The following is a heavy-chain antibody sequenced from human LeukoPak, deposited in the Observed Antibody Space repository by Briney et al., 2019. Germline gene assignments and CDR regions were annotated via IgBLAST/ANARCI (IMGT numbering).Heavy chain of an antibody. CDR2: ITGSGGRT. Sequence: GGSLRLSCTASGFTFSSFAMSWVRQAPGKGLEWVSAITGSGGRTYYTNSVKGRFTTSRDNSRNTLSLQMNSLRVEDTAVYYCAKDPNGDYIGAFDFWGQGTMVTVSS. CDR1: GFTFSSFA. J-gene: IGHJ3*01. CDR3: AKDPNGDYIGAFDF. V-gene: IGHV3-23*01. D-gene: IGHD4-17*01.